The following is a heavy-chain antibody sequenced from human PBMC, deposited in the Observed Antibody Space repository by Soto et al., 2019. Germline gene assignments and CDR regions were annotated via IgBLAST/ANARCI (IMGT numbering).Heavy chain of an antibody. Sequence: GESLKISCKGLGNSFNNWIGWVRQMPGKGLEWMGIIYPGDSDTRYSPSFQGQVTISADKSISTAYLQWSSLKASDTAMYYCARHGATMVRGSYYYGMDVWGQGTTVTVSS. CDR2: IYPGDSDT. CDR1: GNSFNNW. CDR3: ARHGATMVRGSYYYGMDV. D-gene: IGHD3-10*01. J-gene: IGHJ6*02. V-gene: IGHV5-51*01.